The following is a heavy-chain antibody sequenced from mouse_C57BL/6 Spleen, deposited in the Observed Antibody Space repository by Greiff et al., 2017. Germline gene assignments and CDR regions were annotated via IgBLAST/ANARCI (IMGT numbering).Heavy chain of an antibody. CDR3: TFGSDWYFDV. V-gene: IGHV1-15*01. CDR2: IDPETGGT. CDR1: GYTFTDYE. Sequence: QVQLQQSGAELVRPGASVTLSCKASGYTFTDYEMHWVKQTPVHGLEWIGAIDPETGGTAYNQKFKGKAILTADKSSSTAYMELRSLTSEDSAVYYCTFGSDWYFDVWGTGTTVTVAS. D-gene: IGHD4-1*01. J-gene: IGHJ1*03.